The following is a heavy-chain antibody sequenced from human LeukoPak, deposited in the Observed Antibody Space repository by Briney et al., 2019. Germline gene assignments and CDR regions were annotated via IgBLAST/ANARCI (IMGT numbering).Heavy chain of an antibody. CDR1: GGSFSSTRYY. V-gene: IGHV4-39*01. CDR3: ARLLGYCSGGSCYPPS. J-gene: IGHJ5*02. Sequence: PSETLSLTCTVSGGSFSSTRYYWGWIRQPPGEGLEWIGTIYDGGSTYYNPSLKSRVTISADASKNQFSLRLSSVTAADTAVYYRARLLGYCSGGSCYPPSWGQGNLVTVSS. D-gene: IGHD2-15*01. CDR2: IYDGGST.